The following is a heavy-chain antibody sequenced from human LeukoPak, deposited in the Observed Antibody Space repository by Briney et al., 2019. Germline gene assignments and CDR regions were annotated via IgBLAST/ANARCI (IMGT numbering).Heavy chain of an antibody. CDR1: GFTFSSYA. D-gene: IGHD3-3*01. CDR2: ISGSGGST. CDR3: AKAMGGYYDFWSGYYPDFDY. Sequence: GGSLRLSCAASGFTFSSYAMSWVRQAPGKGLEWVSAISGSGGSTYYADSVKGRFTISRDNSKNTLYLQMNSLRAEDTAVYYCAKAMGGYYDFWSGYYPDFDYWGQGTLVTVSS. V-gene: IGHV3-23*01. J-gene: IGHJ4*02.